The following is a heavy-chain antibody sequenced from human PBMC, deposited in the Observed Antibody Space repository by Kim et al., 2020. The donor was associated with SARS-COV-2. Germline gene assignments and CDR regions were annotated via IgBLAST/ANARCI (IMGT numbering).Heavy chain of an antibody. Sequence: YAQKLQGRVTMTTDTSTSTAYMELRSLRSDDTAVYYCARFLRGSGWYSDYWGQGTLVPVSS. CDR3: ARFLRGSGWYSDY. J-gene: IGHJ4*02. V-gene: IGHV1-18*01. D-gene: IGHD6-19*01.